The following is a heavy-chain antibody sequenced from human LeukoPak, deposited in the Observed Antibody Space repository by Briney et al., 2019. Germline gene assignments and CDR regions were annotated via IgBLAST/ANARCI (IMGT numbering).Heavy chain of an antibody. J-gene: IGHJ4*02. CDR3: AREYYYGSGSYFDY. CDR2: IYSGGST. CDR1: GFTVSSNY. Sequence: GSLRLSCAASGFTVSSNYTSWVRQAPGKGLEWVSVIYSGGSTYYADSVKGRFTISRDNSKNTLYLQMNSLRAEDTAVYYCAREYYYGSGSYFDYWGQGTLVTVSS. V-gene: IGHV3-66*01. D-gene: IGHD3-10*01.